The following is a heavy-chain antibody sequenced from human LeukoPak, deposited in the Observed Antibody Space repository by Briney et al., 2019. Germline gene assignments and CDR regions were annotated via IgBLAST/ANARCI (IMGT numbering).Heavy chain of an antibody. CDR1: AGTFSSYA. CDR2: ISAYNGNT. Sequence: ASVKVSCKASAGTFSSYAISWVRQAPGQGLERMGWISAYNGNTNYAQKLQGRVTMTTDTSTSTAYMELRSLRSDDTAVYYCARGRLDSSSWYGADAFDIWGQGTMVTVSS. CDR3: ARGRLDSSSWYGADAFDI. J-gene: IGHJ3*02. V-gene: IGHV1-18*01. D-gene: IGHD6-13*01.